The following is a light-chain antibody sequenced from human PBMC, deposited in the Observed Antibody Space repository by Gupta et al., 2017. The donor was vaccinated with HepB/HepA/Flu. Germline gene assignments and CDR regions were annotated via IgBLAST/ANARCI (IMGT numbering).Light chain of an antibody. Sequence: QSALTQPASVSGSPGQSITISCTGTSSDVGGYNYVSWYPQHPGKAPKLMIYDVSNRPSGVSNRFSGSKSGNTASLTISGLQAEDEADYYCSSYTSSSRVVFGGGTKLTVL. V-gene: IGLV2-14*03. CDR3: SSYTSSSRVV. CDR1: SSDVGGYNY. CDR2: DVS. J-gene: IGLJ2*01.